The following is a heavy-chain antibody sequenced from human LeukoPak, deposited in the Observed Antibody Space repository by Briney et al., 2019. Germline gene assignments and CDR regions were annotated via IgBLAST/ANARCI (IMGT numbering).Heavy chain of an antibody. V-gene: IGHV4-39*01. D-gene: IGHD6-13*01. CDR1: GGSIISGSYY. CDR2: IYYSGST. J-gene: IGHJ5*02. Sequence: SETLSLTCTVSGGSIISGSYYWGWIRQPPGKGLEWIGSIYYSGSTYYNPSLKSRVTISVDTSKNQFSLKLSSVTAADTAVYYCARRGAASWGWFDPWGQGTLVTVSS. CDR3: ARRGAASWGWFDP.